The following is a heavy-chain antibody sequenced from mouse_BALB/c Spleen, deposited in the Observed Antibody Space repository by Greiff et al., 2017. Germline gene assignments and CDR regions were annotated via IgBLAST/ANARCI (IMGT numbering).Heavy chain of an antibody. D-gene: IGHD1-1*01. CDR3: ARENYYGSSRSFDY. V-gene: IGHV2-6-7*01. CDR2: IWGDGST. CDR1: GFSLTGYG. Sequence: VQVVESGPGLVAPSQSLSITCTVSGFSLTGYGVNWVRQPPGKGLEWLGMIWGDGSTDYNSALKSRLSISKDNSKSQVFLKMNSLQTDDTARYYCARENYYGSSRSFDYWGQGTTLTVSS. J-gene: IGHJ2*01.